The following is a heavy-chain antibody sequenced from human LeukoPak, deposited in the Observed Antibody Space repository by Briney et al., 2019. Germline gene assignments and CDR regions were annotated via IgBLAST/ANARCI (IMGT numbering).Heavy chain of an antibody. J-gene: IGHJ4*02. D-gene: IGHD6-19*01. CDR2: VIPLFGTA. CDR1: GGTFSSYA. Sequence: GASVKVSCKASGGTFSSYAISWVRHTPGQGLEWMGGVIPLFGTANNAQKFQGRVTITADESTSTAYMELGSLRSEDTAVYYCAVLPGIAVAGTALTDYWGQGTLVTVSS. CDR3: AVLPGIAVAGTALTDY. V-gene: IGHV1-69*13.